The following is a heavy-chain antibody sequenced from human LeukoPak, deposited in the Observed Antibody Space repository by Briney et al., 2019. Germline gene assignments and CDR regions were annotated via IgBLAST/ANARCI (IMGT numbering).Heavy chain of an antibody. D-gene: IGHD1-14*01. J-gene: IGHJ5*02. CDR1: GGSLGADF. CDR2: IHPGGST. Sequence: SETLSLTCAVYGGSLGADFWSWIRQPPGKGLEWIGDIHPGGSTKYNPSLESRVTISVDTSKNQFSLRLTSVTAADTAVYYCARAPDRIRFDPWGQGALVTVSS. CDR3: ARAPDRIRFDP. V-gene: IGHV4-34*01.